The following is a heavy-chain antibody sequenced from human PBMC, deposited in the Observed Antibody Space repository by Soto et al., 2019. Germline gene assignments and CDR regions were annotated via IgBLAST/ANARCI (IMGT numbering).Heavy chain of an antibody. CDR1: GDSVSSNSAA. V-gene: IGHV6-1*01. CDR3: ARGELNPDAFDI. Sequence: SQTLSLTCAISGDSVSSNSAAWNWIRQSPSRGLEWLGRTYYMSKWYNDYAVSVKSRITINPDTSKNQFSLQLNSVTPDDTAVYYWARGELNPDAFDIWGQGTMVTVSS. D-gene: IGHD1-7*01. CDR2: TYYMSKWYN. J-gene: IGHJ3*02.